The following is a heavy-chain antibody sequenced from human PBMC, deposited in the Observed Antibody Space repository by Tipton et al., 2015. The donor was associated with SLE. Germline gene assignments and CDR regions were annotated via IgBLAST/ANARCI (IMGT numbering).Heavy chain of an antibody. Sequence: TLSLTCTVSVGSISSSSYYWDWIRQPPGKGLEWIGSMYYSGSTYYNPSLKSRVTISIDTSKNQFSLKLSSMTAADTAVYYCARLTANLRGFGNWGQGRLVTVSS. CDR3: ARLTANLRGFGN. CDR1: VGSISSSSYY. D-gene: IGHD3-16*01. V-gene: IGHV4-39*07. CDR2: MYYSGST. J-gene: IGHJ4*02.